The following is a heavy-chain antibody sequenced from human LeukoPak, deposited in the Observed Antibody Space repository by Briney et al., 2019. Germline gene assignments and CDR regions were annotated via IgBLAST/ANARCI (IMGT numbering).Heavy chain of an antibody. Sequence: GGSLRLSCAASEFTFSSYSINWVRQAPGKGLEWVSSITSSSSYIYYAASVKGLFHIYRDKAKNSLYLQMNSLRAEDTAVYYCARAYCSSTSCYTPDAFDIWGQGTMVTVSS. CDR1: EFTFSSYS. CDR3: ARAYCSSTSCYTPDAFDI. J-gene: IGHJ3*02. CDR2: ITSSSSYI. D-gene: IGHD2-2*02. V-gene: IGHV3-21*01.